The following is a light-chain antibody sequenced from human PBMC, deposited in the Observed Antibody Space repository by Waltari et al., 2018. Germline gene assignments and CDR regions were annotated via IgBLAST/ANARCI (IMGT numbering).Light chain of an antibody. CDR2: EVS. CDR3: SSFAGSSQML. V-gene: IGLV2-8*01. CDR1: SSDGGGFAY. J-gene: IGLJ2*01. Sequence: QSALTQPPSASGPPGQSVTISCTGTSSDGGGFAYVSWYHQHPGKVPSLMIYEVSKRPSGVPDRFSGSKSGNAASLTVSGLQVEDEADYYCSSFAGSSQMLFGGGTKLTVL.